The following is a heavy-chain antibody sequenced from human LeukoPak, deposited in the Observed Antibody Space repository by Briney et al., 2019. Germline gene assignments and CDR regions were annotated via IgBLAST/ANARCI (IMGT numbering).Heavy chain of an antibody. Sequence: SETLSLTCTVSGGSISSGSYYWGWIRQPPGKGLEWIGSIYYSGSTYYNPSLKSRVTISVDTSKNQFSLKLSSVTAADTAVYYCARRPYDSSGYYYEEDAFDIWGQGTMVTVSS. CDR2: IYYSGST. CDR3: ARRPYDSSGYYYEEDAFDI. J-gene: IGHJ3*02. V-gene: IGHV4-39*07. D-gene: IGHD3-22*01. CDR1: GGSISSGSYY.